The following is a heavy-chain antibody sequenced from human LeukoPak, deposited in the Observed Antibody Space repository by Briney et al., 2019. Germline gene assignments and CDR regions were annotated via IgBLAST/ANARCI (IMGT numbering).Heavy chain of an antibody. CDR3: ARDGYYITKGYSNYYCYYMDV. D-gene: IGHD1-26*01. Sequence: ASVKVSCKASGYTFTSYGISWVRQAPGQGLEWMGWISAYNGNTNYAQKLQGRVTMTTDTSTSTAYMELRSLRSDDTAVYYCARDGYYITKGYSNYYCYYMDVWGKGTAVTVSS. CDR1: GYTFTSYG. V-gene: IGHV1-18*01. CDR2: ISAYNGNT. J-gene: IGHJ6*03.